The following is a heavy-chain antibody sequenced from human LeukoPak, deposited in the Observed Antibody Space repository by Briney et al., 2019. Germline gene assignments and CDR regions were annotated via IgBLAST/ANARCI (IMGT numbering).Heavy chain of an antibody. V-gene: IGHV4-39*07. CDR1: GGSISSTSYY. D-gene: IGHD6-13*01. Sequence: SETLSLTCLVSGGSISSTSYYWGWIRQSPGRGLEWIGSFYYTGSIFDNRSLRSRVTISIDMSKNQFLLKLTSVTAADTAVYYCVRVTDYIAAAAYSDYFDYWGQGTLVTVSS. J-gene: IGHJ4*02. CDR3: VRVTDYIAAAAYSDYFDY. CDR2: FYYTGSI.